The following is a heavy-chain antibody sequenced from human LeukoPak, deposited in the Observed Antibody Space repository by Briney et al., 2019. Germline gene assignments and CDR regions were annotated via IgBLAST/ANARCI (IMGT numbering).Heavy chain of an antibody. J-gene: IGHJ4*02. CDR3: ARYCSSTSYRDDY. D-gene: IGHD2-2*01. Sequence: ASVKVSCKASGGTFSSYAISWVRQAPGQGLEWMGGIIPIFGTANYAQKFQGRVTITADESTSTAYMELSSLRSEDTAVYYCARYCSSTSYRDDYWGQGTLVTVSS. CDR2: IIPIFGTA. CDR1: GGTFSSYA. V-gene: IGHV1-69*13.